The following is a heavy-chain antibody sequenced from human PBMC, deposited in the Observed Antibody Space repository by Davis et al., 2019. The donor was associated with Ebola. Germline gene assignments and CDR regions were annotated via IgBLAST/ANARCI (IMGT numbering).Heavy chain of an antibody. CDR2: ISAYNGNT. D-gene: IGHD3-3*01. V-gene: IGHV1-18*01. CDR1: GGTFSSYA. CDR3: AREFWQTWFDP. J-gene: IGHJ5*02. Sequence: ASVKVSCKASGGTFSSYAISWVRQAPGQGLEWMGWISAYNGNTNYAQKLQGRVTITTDTSTSTAYMELRSLRSDDTAVYYCAREFWQTWFDPWGQGTLVTVSS.